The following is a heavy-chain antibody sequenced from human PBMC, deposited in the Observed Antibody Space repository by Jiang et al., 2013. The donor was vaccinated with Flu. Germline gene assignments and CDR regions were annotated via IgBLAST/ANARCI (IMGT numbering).Heavy chain of an antibody. CDR3: ARVGYSSGWPTIDY. J-gene: IGHJ4*02. CDR1: GDSVSSNSAA. V-gene: IGHV6-1*01. D-gene: IGHD6-19*01. Sequence: TSQTLSLTCAISGDSVSSNSAAWNWIRQSPSRGLEWLGRTYYRSKWYNDYAVSVKSRITINPDTSKNQFSLQLNSVTPEDTAVYYCARVGYSSGWPTIDYWGQGTLVTVSS. CDR2: TYYRSKWYN.